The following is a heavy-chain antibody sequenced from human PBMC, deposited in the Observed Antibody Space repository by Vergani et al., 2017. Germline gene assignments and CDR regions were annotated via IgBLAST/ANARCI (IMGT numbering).Heavy chain of an antibody. CDR3: ASPFYGDYRFDY. V-gene: IGHV1-69*02. CDR2: IIPILGIA. J-gene: IGHJ4*02. Sequence: QVQLVQSGAEVKKPGSSVKVSCKASGGTFSSYTFSWVRQAPGQGLEWMGRIIPILGIANYAQKFQGRVTITADKSTSTAYMELSSLRSEDTAVYYCASPFYGDYRFDYWGQGTLVTVSS. CDR1: GGTFSSYT. D-gene: IGHD4-17*01.